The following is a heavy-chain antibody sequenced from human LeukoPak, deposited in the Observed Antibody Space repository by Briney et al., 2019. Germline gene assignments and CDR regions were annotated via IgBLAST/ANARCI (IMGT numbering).Heavy chain of an antibody. CDR3: ARGEISVGGFDY. Sequence: PSETLSLTCAVYGGSFSGYYWSWIRQPPGKGLEWIGEINHTGSTNYNPFLKSQFTISVDTSKNQFSLKLSSVTAADTAVYYCARGEISVGGFDYWGQGTLVTVSS. CDR1: GGSFSGYY. CDR2: INHTGST. D-gene: IGHD3-16*01. J-gene: IGHJ4*02. V-gene: IGHV4-34*01.